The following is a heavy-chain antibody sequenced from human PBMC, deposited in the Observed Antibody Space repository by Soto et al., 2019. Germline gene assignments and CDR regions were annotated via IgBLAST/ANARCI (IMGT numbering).Heavy chain of an antibody. CDR3: ARVWPLDPLDY. J-gene: IGHJ4*02. CDR1: GFTVSSNY. Sequence: GGSLRLSCTASGFTVSSNYMSWVRQTPGKGLEWVSVIYGGGTTYYADSVKGRFTISRDNSKNTLFLQMDSLRVDDTAMYYCARVWPLDPLDYWGQGTVVTASS. D-gene: IGHD1-1*01. V-gene: IGHV3-53*01. CDR2: IYGGGTT.